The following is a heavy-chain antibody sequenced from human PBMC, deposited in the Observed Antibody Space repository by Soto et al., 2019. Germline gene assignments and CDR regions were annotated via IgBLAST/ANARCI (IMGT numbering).Heavy chain of an antibody. D-gene: IGHD3-10*01. V-gene: IGHV3-23*01. J-gene: IGHJ5*02. CDR3: AKAGYRGEWFDP. Sequence: EEQLLASGGGLVQPGGSLRLSCAASGVTFSSYAMNWVRQAPGKGLEWVSAISGNGGSTYYADSVKGRFTISRDHSKNTLYLPMNSLRAEDTAVYYCAKAGYRGEWFDPWFQGALVTVSS. CDR2: ISGNGGST. CDR1: GVTFSSYA.